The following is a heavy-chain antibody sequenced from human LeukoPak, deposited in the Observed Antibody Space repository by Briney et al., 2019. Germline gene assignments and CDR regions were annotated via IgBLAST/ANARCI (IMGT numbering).Heavy chain of an antibody. CDR3: AKSETVKDQYLDY. J-gene: IGHJ4*02. D-gene: IGHD4-17*01. CDR1: GFTFSSYA. CDR2: IRGSGGST. Sequence: GGSLRLSCAASGFTFSSYAMSWVRQAPGKGLEWVSAIRGSGGSTYYADSVKGRFTISRDNSKNTLYLQMSSLRAEDTAVYYCAKSETVKDQYLDYWGQGTLVTVSS. V-gene: IGHV3-23*01.